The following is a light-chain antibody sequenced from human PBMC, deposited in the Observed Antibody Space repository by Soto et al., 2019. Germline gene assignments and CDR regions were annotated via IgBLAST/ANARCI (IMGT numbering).Light chain of an antibody. CDR2: KAS. V-gene: IGKV1-5*03. Sequence: ASVADRVTITCRASQSISDWLAWYQQKPGKAPNLLIYKASRLESGVPSRFSGGGSGTEFTLTISGLQPDDFATYYCQQYKTYSWTFGQGTKVDIK. J-gene: IGKJ1*01. CDR1: QSISDW. CDR3: QQYKTYSWT.